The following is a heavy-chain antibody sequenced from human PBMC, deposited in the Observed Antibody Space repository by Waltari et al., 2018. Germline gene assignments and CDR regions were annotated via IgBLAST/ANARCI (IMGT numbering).Heavy chain of an antibody. D-gene: IGHD4-17*01. J-gene: IGHJ4*02. CDR2: TTDGNAYL. Sequence: VQLVESGGGLVKPGGSLTLSCAVSGFTIGNFGMSGVRQAPGKGLEWVATTTDGNAYLYYADSVRGRFTVSTDNAKSSLYLQMNNLRAEDTGVYYCVRALTTPNDYWGRGTLVTVSS. CDR3: VRALTTPNDY. V-gene: IGHV3-21*03. CDR1: GFTIGNFG.